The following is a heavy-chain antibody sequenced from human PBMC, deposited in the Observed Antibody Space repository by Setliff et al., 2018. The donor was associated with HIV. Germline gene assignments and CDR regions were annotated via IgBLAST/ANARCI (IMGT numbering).Heavy chain of an antibody. CDR2: INPKSGDT. J-gene: IGHJ4*02. D-gene: IGHD3-22*01. CDR3: ARDSPNYDSTGYYYPDF. Sequence: ASVKVSCKASGYNFGGYYMHFVRQAPGQGLEWMGWINPKSGDTNYARKFLGRVTLTRDTSTNTTYMELNRLTSDDTAVYYCARDSPNYDSTGYYYPDFWGQGTLVTVSS. CDR1: GYNFGGYY. V-gene: IGHV1-2*02.